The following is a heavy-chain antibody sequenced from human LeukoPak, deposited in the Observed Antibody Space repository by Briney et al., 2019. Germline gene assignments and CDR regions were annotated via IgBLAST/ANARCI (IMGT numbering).Heavy chain of an antibody. Sequence: SETLSLTCAVYGGSFSGYYWSWIRQPPGKGLEWIGEINHSGSTNYNPSLKSRLTISVDTSKNQFSLKWSSVTAADTAVYYWARALIVGLARFDPWGQGTLVTVSS. CDR3: ARALIVGLARFDP. D-gene: IGHD1-26*01. CDR1: GGSFSGYY. V-gene: IGHV4-34*01. J-gene: IGHJ5*02. CDR2: INHSGST.